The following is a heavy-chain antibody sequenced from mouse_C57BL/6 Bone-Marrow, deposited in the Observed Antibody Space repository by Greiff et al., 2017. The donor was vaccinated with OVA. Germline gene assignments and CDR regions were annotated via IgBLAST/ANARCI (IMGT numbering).Heavy chain of an antibody. CDR3: ARQGLLGYYFDY. CDR1: EYEFPSHD. V-gene: IGHV5-2*01. J-gene: IGHJ2*01. CDR2: INSDGGST. D-gene: IGHD4-1*01. Sequence: EVKLVESGGGLVQPGESLKLSCESNEYEFPSHDMSWVRKTPEKSLELVAAINSDGGSTYYPNTMERRFIISRDNTKKTLYLQLSSLRSEDTALYYLARQGLLGYYFDYWGQGTTLTVSS.